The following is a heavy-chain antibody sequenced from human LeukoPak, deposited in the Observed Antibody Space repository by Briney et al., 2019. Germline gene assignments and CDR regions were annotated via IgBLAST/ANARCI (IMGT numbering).Heavy chain of an antibody. J-gene: IGHJ5*02. CDR1: GFTFNNFA. Sequence: GGSLRLSCAASGFTFNNFAMAWVRQAPGKGLEWVSSISGSGAGTYYADSVKGRFTISRDSSKNTLFLQMNSLRAEDTALYYCARSCFSTSGASCSTEGLNSFGPWGQGTLVTVSS. D-gene: IGHD2-15*01. CDR3: ARSCFSTSGASCSTEGLNSFGP. CDR2: ISGSGAGT. V-gene: IGHV3-23*01.